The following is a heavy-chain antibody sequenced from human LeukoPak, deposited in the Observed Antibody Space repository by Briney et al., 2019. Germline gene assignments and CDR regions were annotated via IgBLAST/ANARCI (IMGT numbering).Heavy chain of an antibody. Sequence: GGSLRLSCSASGFTFSTYWMSWVRQSPTKGLEWVANIKQDGSERYYVDSVKGRFTISRDNPKNTLYLQMNSLRVEDTAVYYCATHKYRLDYWGQGTLVTVSS. CDR2: IKQDGSER. CDR1: GFTFSTYW. V-gene: IGHV3-7*03. CDR3: ATHKYRLDY. D-gene: IGHD5-12*01. J-gene: IGHJ4*02.